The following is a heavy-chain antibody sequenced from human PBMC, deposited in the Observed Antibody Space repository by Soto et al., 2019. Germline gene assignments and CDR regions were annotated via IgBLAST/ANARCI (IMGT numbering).Heavy chain of an antibody. CDR3: ARADCSGATCLFDY. D-gene: IGHD2-15*01. Sequence: PSETLSLTCTVSGGSISSGDFYWSWIRQPPGKGLEWIGYIYYSGSTYYNPALASRVTLSVETSKSQFSLKLSSVTAADTAVYYCARADCSGATCLFDYWGQGNLVTVSS. J-gene: IGHJ4*02. CDR2: IYYSGST. V-gene: IGHV4-30-4*01. CDR1: GGSISSGDFY.